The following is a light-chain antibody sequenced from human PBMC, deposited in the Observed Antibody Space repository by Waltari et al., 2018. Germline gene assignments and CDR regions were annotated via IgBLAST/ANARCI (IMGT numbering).Light chain of an antibody. CDR1: ESISTW. V-gene: IGKV1-5*03. CDR2: RAS. J-gene: IGKJ1*01. CDR3: QQYETFSRT. Sequence: DIQMTQSPSTLSASVGDRVTITCRASESISTWLAWYQQKPGKAPNLLIYRASTLESGVPSRFSGSGSGTEFTLTISSLQPEDFATYFCQQYETFSRTFGQGTKVEVK.